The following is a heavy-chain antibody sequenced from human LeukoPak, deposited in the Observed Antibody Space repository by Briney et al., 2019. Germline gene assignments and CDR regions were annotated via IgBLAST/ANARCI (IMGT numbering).Heavy chain of an antibody. CDR1: GYSFTSYW. Sequence: GGSLKISCKGSGYSFTSYWTGWVRQMPGKGLEWMGIIYPGDSDTRYSPSFQGQVTISADKSISTAYLQWSSLKASDTAMYYCARGEYNSGSYQEYYFDYWGQGTLVTVSS. D-gene: IGHD1-26*01. V-gene: IGHV5-51*01. CDR2: IYPGDSDT. J-gene: IGHJ4*02. CDR3: ARGEYNSGSYQEYYFDY.